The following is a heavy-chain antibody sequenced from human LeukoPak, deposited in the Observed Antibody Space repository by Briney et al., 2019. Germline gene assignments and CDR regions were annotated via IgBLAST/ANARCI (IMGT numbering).Heavy chain of an antibody. CDR1: GGSFSGYY. Sequence: SETLSLTCAVYGGSFSGYYWSWIRQPPGKGLEWIGSIYYSGSTYYNPSLKSRVTISVDTSKNQFSLKLSSVTAADTAVYYCARWGAVPTFYDSSGYARNAFDIWGQGTMVTVSS. CDR2: IYYSGST. V-gene: IGHV4-34*01. J-gene: IGHJ3*02. D-gene: IGHD3-22*01. CDR3: ARWGAVPTFYDSSGYARNAFDI.